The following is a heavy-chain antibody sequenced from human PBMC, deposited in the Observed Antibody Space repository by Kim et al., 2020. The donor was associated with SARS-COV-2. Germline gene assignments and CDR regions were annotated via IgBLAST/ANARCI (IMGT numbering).Heavy chain of an antibody. D-gene: IGHD3-10*01. CDR2: ISYDGSNK. Sequence: GGSLRLSCAASGFTFSSYAMHWVRQAPGKGLEWVAVISYDGSNKYYADSVKGRFTISRDNSKNTLYLQMNSLRAEDTAVYYFARGPLLWFGALFDYWGQG. V-gene: IGHV3-30*04. J-gene: IGHJ4*02. CDR3: ARGPLLWFGALFDY. CDR1: GFTFSSYA.